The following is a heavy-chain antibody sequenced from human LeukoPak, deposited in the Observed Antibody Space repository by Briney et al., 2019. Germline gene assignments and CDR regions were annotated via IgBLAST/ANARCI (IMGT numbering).Heavy chain of an antibody. CDR3: ARGGGTYYYDSSGQDFDC. Sequence: PGGSLRLSCAASGFTFSSYSMNWVRQAPGKGLEWVSSISSSSSYIYYADPVKGRFTISRDNAKNSLYLQMNSLRAEDTAVYYCARGGGTYYYDSSGQDFDCWGQGTLVTVSS. J-gene: IGHJ4*02. CDR1: GFTFSSYS. V-gene: IGHV3-21*01. D-gene: IGHD3-22*01. CDR2: ISSSSSYI.